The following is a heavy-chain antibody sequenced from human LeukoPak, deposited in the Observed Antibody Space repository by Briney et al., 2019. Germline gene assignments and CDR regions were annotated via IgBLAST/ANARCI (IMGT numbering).Heavy chain of an antibody. V-gene: IGHV4-38-2*01. Sequence: SETLSLTCAVSGYSISSGYYWGWIRQPPGKGLEWIGSIYHSGSTYYNPSLKSRVTISVDTSKNQFSLKLSSVTAADTAVYYCATRWYCTNGVCYEFYFDYWGQGTLVTVSS. CDR1: GYSISSGYY. CDR2: IYHSGST. CDR3: ATRWYCTNGVCYEFYFDY. D-gene: IGHD2-8*01. J-gene: IGHJ4*02.